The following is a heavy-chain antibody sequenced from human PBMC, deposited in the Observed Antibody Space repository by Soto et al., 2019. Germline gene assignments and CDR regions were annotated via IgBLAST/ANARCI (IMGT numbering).Heavy chain of an antibody. CDR2: IYYSGST. CDR1: GGSISSYY. CDR3: ARHAGYSSNPHYFDY. D-gene: IGHD6-13*01. Sequence: SETLSLTCTVSGGSISSYYWSWIRQPPGKGLEWIGYIYYSGSTNYNPSLKSRVTISVDTSKNQFSLKLSSVTAADTAVYYCARHAGYSSNPHYFDYWGQGTLVTVSS. V-gene: IGHV4-59*08. J-gene: IGHJ4*02.